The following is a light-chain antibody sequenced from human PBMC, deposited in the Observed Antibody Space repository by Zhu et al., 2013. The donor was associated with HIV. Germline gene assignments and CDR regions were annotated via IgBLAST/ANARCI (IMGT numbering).Light chain of an antibody. J-gene: IGKJ1*01. CDR3: QQYGSSLWT. CDR2: GAS. Sequence: DIVMTQSPVTLSVSPGERATLSCRASQSVSSNLAWYQQKPGQAPRLLIYGASSRATGIPDRFSGSGSGTDFTLTISRLEPEDFAVYFCQQYGSSLWTFGQGTKVEIK. V-gene: IGKV3-20*01. CDR1: QSVSSN.